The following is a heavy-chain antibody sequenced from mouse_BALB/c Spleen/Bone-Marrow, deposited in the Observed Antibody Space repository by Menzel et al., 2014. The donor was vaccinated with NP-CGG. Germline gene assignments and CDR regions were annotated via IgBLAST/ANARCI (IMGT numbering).Heavy chain of an antibody. J-gene: IGHJ4*01. V-gene: IGHV1S81*02. CDR3: TRGGWLAMDY. Sequence: VQLQQSGAELVKPGASVKLSCKASGYTFTSYYMYWVKQRPGQGLEWIGEINPSNGGTNFNEKFKSKATLTVDKSSSTAYMQLSSLTSEDPAVYYCTRGGWLAMDYWGQGTSVTVSS. CDR1: GYTFTSYY. D-gene: IGHD2-3*01. CDR2: INPSNGGT.